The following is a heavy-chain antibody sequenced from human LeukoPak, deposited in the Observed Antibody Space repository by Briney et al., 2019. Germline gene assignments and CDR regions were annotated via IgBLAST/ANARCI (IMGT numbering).Heavy chain of an antibody. CDR3: ARDQCSSTSCYYYYYYGMDV. CDR1: GDSVSSNIAA. Sequence: SQTLSLTCAISGDSVSSNIAAWDWIRQSPSRGLEWLGRTYYRSKWYNDYAVSVKSRITINPDTSKNQFSLQLNSVTPEDTAVYYCARDQCSSTSCYYYYYYGMDVWGQGTTVTVSS. V-gene: IGHV6-1*01. D-gene: IGHD2-2*01. CDR2: TYYRSKWYN. J-gene: IGHJ6*02.